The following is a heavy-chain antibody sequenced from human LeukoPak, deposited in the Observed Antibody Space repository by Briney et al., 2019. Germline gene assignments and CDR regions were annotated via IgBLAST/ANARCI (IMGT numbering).Heavy chain of an antibody. CDR3: ARATVTTEVRYSFDY. CDR1: GGSISSGDYY. V-gene: IGHV4-30-4*01. Sequence: SEALSLTCTVSGGSISSGDYYWSWIRQPPGKGLEWIGYIYYSGSTNYNPSLKSRVTISVDTSKNQFSLKLSSVTAADTAVYYCARATVTTEVRYSFDYWGQGTLVTVSS. CDR2: IYYSGST. J-gene: IGHJ4*02. D-gene: IGHD4-17*01.